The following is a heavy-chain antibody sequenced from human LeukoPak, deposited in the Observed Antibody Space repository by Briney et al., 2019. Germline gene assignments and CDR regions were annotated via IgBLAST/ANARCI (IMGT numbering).Heavy chain of an antibody. V-gene: IGHV1-18*01. J-gene: IGHJ4*02. CDR3: VRDTGYGSGWYPGYY. CDR1: GGTFSSYA. D-gene: IGHD6-19*01. CDR2: INPYNGNT. Sequence: ASVKVSCKASGGTFSSYAINWVRQAPGQGLEWLGWINPYNGNTDYSQKIRGRVTMTRDTSTSTAYMELRSLRSDDTAFYYCVRDTGYGSGWYPGYYWGQGTLVTVSA.